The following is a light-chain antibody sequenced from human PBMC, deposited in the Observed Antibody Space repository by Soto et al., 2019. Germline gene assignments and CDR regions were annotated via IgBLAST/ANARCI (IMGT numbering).Light chain of an antibody. CDR2: GAS. J-gene: IGKJ2*01. V-gene: IGKV3-20*01. Sequence: EVVLTQSPGTLSLSPGERATLSCRASQSLSSTYLAWYQQKVGQSPRLLIYGASSRATGIPDRFSGSGSGTDFTLTISTLEPEDFAVYYCQQSGTSPPYTFGPGTKLDI. CDR1: QSLSSTY. CDR3: QQSGTSPPYT.